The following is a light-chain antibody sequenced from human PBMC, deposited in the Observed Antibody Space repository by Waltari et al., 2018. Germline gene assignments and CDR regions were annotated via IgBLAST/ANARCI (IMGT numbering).Light chain of an antibody. V-gene: IGKV4-1*01. CDR1: QSVLYSSNNKNY. Sequence: DIVMTQSPDSLAVSLGERATINCKSSQSVLYSSNNKNYLAWYQQKPGQPPKLLIYWASIRESGVPDRFSGSGSETDFTRTISSLQAEDVAVYYCQQSYSPHRTFGQGTRVEIK. CDR2: WAS. J-gene: IGKJ1*01. CDR3: QQSYSPHRT.